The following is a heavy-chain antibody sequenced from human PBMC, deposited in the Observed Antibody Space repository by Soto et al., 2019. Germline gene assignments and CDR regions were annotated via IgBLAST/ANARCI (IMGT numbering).Heavy chain of an antibody. Sequence: QVQLVESGGGVVQPGRSLRLSCAASGFTFSSYAMHWVRQAPGKGLEWVAVISYDGSNKYYADSVKGRFTISRDNSKNTLYLQMNSLRAEDTAVYYCARDYRDSSFDYWGQGTLVTVSS. J-gene: IGHJ4*02. V-gene: IGHV3-30-3*01. CDR1: GFTFSSYA. CDR3: ARDYRDSSFDY. D-gene: IGHD6-13*01. CDR2: ISYDGSNK.